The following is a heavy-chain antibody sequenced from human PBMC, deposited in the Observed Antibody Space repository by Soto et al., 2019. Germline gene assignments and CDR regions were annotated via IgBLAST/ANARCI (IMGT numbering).Heavy chain of an antibody. D-gene: IGHD3-10*01. Sequence: QVQLMQSGAEVKKPGSSVKVSCKASGGIFSTYAISWLRQAPGQGLEWMGGIIPLFGTPNYAQRFQGRVTITADESTSTAYMELSRLRSEDTAVYYCARDRYDYGSGNYYNRIDFWGQGTLVTVSS. J-gene: IGHJ4*02. CDR1: GGIFSTYA. CDR2: IIPLFGTP. CDR3: ARDRYDYGSGNYYNRIDF. V-gene: IGHV1-69*01.